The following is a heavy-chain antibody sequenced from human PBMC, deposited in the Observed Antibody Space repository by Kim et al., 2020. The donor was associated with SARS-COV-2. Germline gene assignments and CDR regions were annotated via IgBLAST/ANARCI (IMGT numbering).Heavy chain of an antibody. CDR2: IRNDGSRN. J-gene: IGHJ3*01. CDR1: GFTFSSYA. Sequence: GGSLRLSCAASGFTFSSYAMHWVRQAPGKGLEWVARIRNDGSRNDHADSVQGRFTISRDSAKTTLMVQMKRLRVEDTAMSDCSKDPFSGTNLSFWDV. V-gene: IGHV3-30*04. CDR3: SKDPFSGTNLSFWDV. D-gene: IGHD1-1*01.